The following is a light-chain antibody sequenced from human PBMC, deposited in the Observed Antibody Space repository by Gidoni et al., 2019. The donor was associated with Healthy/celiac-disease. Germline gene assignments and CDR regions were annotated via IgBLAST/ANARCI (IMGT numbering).Light chain of an antibody. CDR1: QSISSW. V-gene: IGKV1-5*03. CDR2: KAS. J-gene: IGKJ1*01. Sequence: IQLTQSPSPLSASVGDRVTITCRASQSISSWLAWYQQKPGKAPTRLIYKASSLESGVPSRFSGRGSGTEFTRTISSLQPDDFATYYCQQYNSYSRTFGQXTKVEIK. CDR3: QQYNSYSRT.